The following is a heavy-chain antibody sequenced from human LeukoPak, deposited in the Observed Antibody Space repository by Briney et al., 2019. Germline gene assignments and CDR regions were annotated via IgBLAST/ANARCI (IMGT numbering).Heavy chain of an antibody. D-gene: IGHD5-18*01. Sequence: PGGSLRLSCAASGFTFSSYAMHWVRQAPGKGLEYVSAISSNGGSTYYANSVKGRFTISRDNSKNTLYLQMGSLRAEDMAVYYCPSGGIQLWPGHWFDPWGQATLVTVSS. CDR2: ISSNGGST. CDR3: PSGGIQLWPGHWFDP. J-gene: IGHJ5*02. V-gene: IGHV3-64*01. CDR1: GFTFSSYA.